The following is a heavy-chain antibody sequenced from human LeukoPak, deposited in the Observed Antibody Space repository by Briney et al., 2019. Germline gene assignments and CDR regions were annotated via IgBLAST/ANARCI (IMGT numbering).Heavy chain of an antibody. CDR3: ARVRPYYFDY. Sequence: PSETLSLTCTVSGGSLSSYYWSWIRQPPGKGLEWIGYIYYSGSTNYNPSLKSRVTISVDTSKNQFSLKLSSVTAADTAVYYCARVRPYYFDYWGQGTLVTVSS. CDR2: IYYSGST. V-gene: IGHV4-59*01. J-gene: IGHJ4*02. CDR1: GGSLSSYY.